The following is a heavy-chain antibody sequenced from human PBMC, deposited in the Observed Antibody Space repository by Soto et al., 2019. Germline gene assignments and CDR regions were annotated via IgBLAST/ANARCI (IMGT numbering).Heavy chain of an antibody. V-gene: IGHV5-51*01. D-gene: IGHD4-4*01. CDR1: GYSFTSYW. CDR2: IYPGDSDT. CDR3: PRQMPTVTFSFYNCSDV. J-gene: IGHJ6*02. Sequence: GASLKISCKGSGYSFTSYWIGWVRQMPGKGLEWMGIIYPGDSDTRYSPSFQGQVTISADKSISTAYLQWSSLKASDTAMYYCPRQMPTVTFSFYNCSDVWCRVPTVTV.